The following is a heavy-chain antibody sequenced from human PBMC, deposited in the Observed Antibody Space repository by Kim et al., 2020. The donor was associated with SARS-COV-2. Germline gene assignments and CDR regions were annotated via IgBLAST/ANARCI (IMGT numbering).Heavy chain of an antibody. CDR2: INPNSGGT. D-gene: IGHD2-2*02. J-gene: IGHJ6*02. V-gene: IGHV1-2*02. Sequence: ASVKVSCKASGYTFTGYYMHWVRQAPGQGLEWMGWINPNSGGTNYAQKFQGRVTMTRDTSISTAYMELSRLRSDDTAVYYCARVGFSVAVPAAIFSYGMDVWGQGTTVTVSS. CDR1: GYTFTGYY. CDR3: ARVGFSVAVPAAIFSYGMDV.